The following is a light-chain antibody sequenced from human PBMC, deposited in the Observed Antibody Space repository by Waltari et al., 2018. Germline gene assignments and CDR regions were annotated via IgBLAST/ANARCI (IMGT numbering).Light chain of an antibody. CDR3: QSYDTTLRGSI. CDR1: SSNIGAGYY. CDR2: DND. V-gene: IGLV1-40*01. Sequence: QSVLTQPPSLSGAPGQRVTFSCTGSSSNIGAGYYVHWYQQLPGTAPKLLIYDNDNRPSGVPDRFSGSKSGATASLVITGLQAEDEADYYCQSYDTTLRGSIFGGGTKLTVL. J-gene: IGLJ2*01.